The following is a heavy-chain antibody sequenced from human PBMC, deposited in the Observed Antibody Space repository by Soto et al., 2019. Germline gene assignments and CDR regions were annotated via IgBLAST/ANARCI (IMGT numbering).Heavy chain of an antibody. Sequence: QVQLQESGPGLVKPSQTLTLTCSVSGGSISSDNYFWSWIRQPPGKGLEWIGYIFYSGSAHYNPSLKSRFTISVDTSKIQFSLDLFSVTAADTAMYYYARQVIPAATLGSDAFAICGQGTMVTVSS. D-gene: IGHD3-16*02. CDR2: IFYSGSA. CDR1: GGSISSDNYF. J-gene: IGHJ3*02. CDR3: ARQVIPAATLGSDAFAI. V-gene: IGHV4-30-4*01.